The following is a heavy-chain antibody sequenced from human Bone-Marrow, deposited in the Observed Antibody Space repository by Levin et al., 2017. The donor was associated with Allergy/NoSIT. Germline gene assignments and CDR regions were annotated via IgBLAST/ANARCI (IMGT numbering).Heavy chain of an antibody. CDR3: SRGGSGDAYYLDY. CDR2: VYYSGST. D-gene: IGHD3-10*01. J-gene: IGHJ4*02. V-gene: IGHV4-30-4*01. CDR1: GGSISSGDNY. Sequence: LRLSCTVSGGSISSGDNYWNWIRQPPGKALEWIGYVYYSGSTHYNPSLKSRVTISRDTSRNQFSLKLNSVTAADTAVYYCSRGGSGDAYYLDYWGQGTLVTVSS.